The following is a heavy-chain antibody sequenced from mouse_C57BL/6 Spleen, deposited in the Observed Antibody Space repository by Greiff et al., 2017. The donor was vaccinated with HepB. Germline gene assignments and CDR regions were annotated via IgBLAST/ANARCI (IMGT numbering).Heavy chain of an antibody. Sequence: QVQLQQPGAELVRPGSSVKLSCKASGYTFTSYWMHWVKQRPIQGLEWIGNIDPSDSETHYNQKFKDKATLTVDKSSSTAYMQLSSLTSEDSAVYYCARCDYGSSYGWYFDVWGTGTTVTVSS. J-gene: IGHJ1*03. CDR1: GYTFTSYW. CDR2: IDPSDSET. V-gene: IGHV1-52*01. D-gene: IGHD1-1*01. CDR3: ARCDYGSSYGWYFDV.